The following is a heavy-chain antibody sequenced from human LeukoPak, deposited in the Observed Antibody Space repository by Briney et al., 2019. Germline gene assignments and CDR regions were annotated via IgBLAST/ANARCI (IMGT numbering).Heavy chain of an antibody. V-gene: IGHV3-23*01. Sequence: GGSLRLSCAASGFTFSSYAMSWVRQAPGKGLEWVSAIRGSGDSTYYADSVKGRFTISRDNSKNTLYLQMNSLRAEDTAVYYCARDRGQEAFNTHPMDVWGQGTTVTVSS. CDR1: GFTFSSYA. CDR3: ARDRGQEAFNTHPMDV. J-gene: IGHJ6*02. D-gene: IGHD1-26*01. CDR2: IRGSGDST.